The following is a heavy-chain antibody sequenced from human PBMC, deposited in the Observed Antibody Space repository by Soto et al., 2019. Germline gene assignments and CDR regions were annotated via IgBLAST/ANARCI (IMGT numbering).Heavy chain of an antibody. D-gene: IGHD3-16*02. CDR3: ARDDLHGYLNAFYV. Sequence: GGSLRLSCAASGLTVTSEYMSWVRQAPGKGLEWVSVIYVSGHTKYADSVKDRFTISRDNVQNTLFLQMDRLRPGDTAVYYCARDDLHGYLNAFYVWGQGTMVTVSS. CDR2: IYVSGHT. CDR1: GLTVTSEY. J-gene: IGHJ3*01. V-gene: IGHV3-66*01.